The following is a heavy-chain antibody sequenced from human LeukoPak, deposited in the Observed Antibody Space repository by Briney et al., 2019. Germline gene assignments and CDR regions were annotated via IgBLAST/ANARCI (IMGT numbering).Heavy chain of an antibody. J-gene: IGHJ4*02. Sequence: GESLRISCKGSGYSFTSYWISWVRQMPGQGLEWMGRIDSSDSYTNYSPSFQGHVTISADKSISTASLQWSSLKASDTAMYYCARAYSSSWYQEYWGQGTLVTVSS. D-gene: IGHD6-13*01. V-gene: IGHV5-10-1*01. CDR1: GYSFTSYW. CDR2: IDSSDSYT. CDR3: ARAYSSSWYQEY.